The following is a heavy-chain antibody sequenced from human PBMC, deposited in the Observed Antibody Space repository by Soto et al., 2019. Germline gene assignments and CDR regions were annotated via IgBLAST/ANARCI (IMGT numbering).Heavy chain of an antibody. V-gene: IGHV4-39*01. CDR1: GGSMSTSYY. J-gene: IGHJ4*02. CDR3: ATLWFGEADY. Sequence: QLQLQESGPGLLKPSETLSLTCTVSGGSMSTSYYWGWIRQPPGKGLEWIGSIYYSGSTYYNPSLKRLVTISVHTSKNPFSLKLTSVTAADTSVYYCATLWFGEADYWGQGTLVTVSS. D-gene: IGHD3-10*01. CDR2: IYYSGST.